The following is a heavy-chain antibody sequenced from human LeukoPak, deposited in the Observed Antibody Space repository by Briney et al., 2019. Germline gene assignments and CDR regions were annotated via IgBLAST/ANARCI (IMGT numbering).Heavy chain of an antibody. CDR3: ARSPHILTGENFDY. Sequence: ASVKVSCKASGYTFTGYYMHWVRQAPGQGLEWMGWINPNSGGTNYAQKFQGRVPMTRDTSISTAYMHLSRLRSADTAVYYCARSPHILTGENFDYWGQGTLLTVSS. J-gene: IGHJ4*02. CDR2: INPNSGGT. V-gene: IGHV1-2*02. CDR1: GYTFTGYY. D-gene: IGHD3-9*01.